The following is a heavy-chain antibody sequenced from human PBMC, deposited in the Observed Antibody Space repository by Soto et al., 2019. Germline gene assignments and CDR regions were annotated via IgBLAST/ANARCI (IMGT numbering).Heavy chain of an antibody. CDR3: ARIPGWLQGFDS. V-gene: IGHV2-70*04. D-gene: IGHD6-19*01. J-gene: IGHJ4*02. CDR1: GFSLSTTGMR. CDR2: IDWDDDK. Sequence: SGPTLVNPAQTLTLTCTFSGFSLSTTGMRVSWIRQPPGKALEWLARIDWDDDKFYTTSLKTRLTISKDTSKNQVVLTMTNMDPVDTATYFCARIPGWLQGFDSWGQGTLVTVSS.